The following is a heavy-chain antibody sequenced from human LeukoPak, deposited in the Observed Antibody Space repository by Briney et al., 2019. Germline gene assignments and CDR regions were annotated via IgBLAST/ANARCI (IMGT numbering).Heavy chain of an antibody. V-gene: IGHV1-46*01. Sequence: GSSVTVSCKASGYTFTSYYMHWVRQAPGQGLEWMGIINPSGGSTSYAQKFQGRVTMTRDTSTSTVYMELSSLRSEDTAVYYCARSDYYGSGSYYTDDPYFDYWGQGTLVTVSS. J-gene: IGHJ4*02. CDR2: INPSGGST. D-gene: IGHD3-10*01. CDR3: ARSDYYGSGSYYTDDPYFDY. CDR1: GYTFTSYY.